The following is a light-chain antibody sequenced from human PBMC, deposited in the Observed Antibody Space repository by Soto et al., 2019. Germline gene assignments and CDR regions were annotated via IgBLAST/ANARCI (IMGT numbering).Light chain of an antibody. CDR3: GSYSSNNSPYV. V-gene: IGLV2-14*01. CDR2: EVS. Sequence: QSVLTQPASVSGSPGQSITISCTGTSSDVGGYNYVSWYQQHPGKAPKLMIYEVSNRPSGVSNRFSGSKSGNAASLTISGLQAEDEADYYCGSYSSNNSPYVFGTGTKVT. CDR1: SSDVGGYNY. J-gene: IGLJ1*01.